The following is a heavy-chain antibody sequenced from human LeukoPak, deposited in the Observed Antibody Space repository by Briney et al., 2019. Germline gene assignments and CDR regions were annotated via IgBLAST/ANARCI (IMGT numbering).Heavy chain of an antibody. CDR2: ISNDGNYG. D-gene: IGHD6-13*01. V-gene: IGHV3-30*03. CDR3: ARAAGTWYYYYYYMDV. CDR1: GFTFNSFG. Sequence: GGSLRLSCAVSGFTFNSFGMHWIRQAPGKGLEWVAIISNDGNYGYYADSVKGRFTISRDNSKNTLFLQMNSLRAEDTAVYYCARAAGTWYYYYYYMDVWGKGTTVTVSS. J-gene: IGHJ6*03.